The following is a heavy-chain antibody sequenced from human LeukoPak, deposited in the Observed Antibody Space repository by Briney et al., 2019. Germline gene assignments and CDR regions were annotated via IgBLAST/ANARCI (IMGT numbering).Heavy chain of an antibody. V-gene: IGHV4-34*01. Sequence: SETLSLTCAVYGGSFSGYYWSWIRQPPGKGLEWIGEINHSGSTNYNPSLKSRVTISVDTSKNQFSLKLSSVTAADTAVCYCARVRVKRVITMVRGVIYYFDYWGQGTLVTVSS. D-gene: IGHD3-10*01. CDR3: ARVRVKRVITMVRGVIYYFDY. CDR1: GGSFSGYY. CDR2: INHSGST. J-gene: IGHJ4*02.